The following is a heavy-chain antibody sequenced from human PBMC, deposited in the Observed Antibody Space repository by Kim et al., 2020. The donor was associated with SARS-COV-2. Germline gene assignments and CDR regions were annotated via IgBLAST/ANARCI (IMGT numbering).Heavy chain of an antibody. CDR1: GYTFTHYW. D-gene: IGHD3-22*01. CDR3: ASLGMIVGGSGDY. CDR2: IDPSDSST. J-gene: IGHJ4*02. V-gene: IGHV5-10-1*01. Sequence: GESLKISCQGSGYTFTHYWMNWIRHTPGKGLEWMGKIDPSDSSTHYSPSFQGHVTMSVDVSTSTAYLQWSGLKSSDTAIYYCASLGMIVGGSGDYWGQGTLVTVSS.